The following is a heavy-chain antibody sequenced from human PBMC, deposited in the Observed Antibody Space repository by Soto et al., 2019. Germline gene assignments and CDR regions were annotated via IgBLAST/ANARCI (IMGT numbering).Heavy chain of an antibody. J-gene: IGHJ5*02. V-gene: IGHV4-59*01. D-gene: IGHD3-10*01. CDR1: GGSMSSYY. CDR2: IYYSGST. CDR3: ARYGSGSSVWFDP. Sequence: NLSETLSLTCTVSGGSMSSYYWSWIRQPPGKGLEWIGYIYYSGSTIYNPSLKSRVTISVDTSKNQFSLKLSSVTAADTAVYYCARYGSGSSVWFDPWGQGTLVTVSS.